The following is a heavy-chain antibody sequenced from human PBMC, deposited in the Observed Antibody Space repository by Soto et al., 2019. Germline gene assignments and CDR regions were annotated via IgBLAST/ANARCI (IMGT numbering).Heavy chain of an antibody. D-gene: IGHD2-2*01. CDR1: GGSISSYY. J-gene: IGHJ6*03. CDR2: IYYSGST. CDR3: ARGGYCSSTSCFGYYYYYMDV. V-gene: IGHV4-59*01. Sequence: QVQLQESGPGLVKPSETLSLTCTVSGGSISSYYWSWIRQPPGKGLEWIGYIYYSGSTNYNPSHKSPFTISVDTSKNQFSLKLSSVTAADTAVYYCARGGYCSSTSCFGYYYYYMDVWGKGTTVTVSS.